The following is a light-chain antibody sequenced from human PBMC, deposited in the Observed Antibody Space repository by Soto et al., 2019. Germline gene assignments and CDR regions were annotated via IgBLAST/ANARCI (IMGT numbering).Light chain of an antibody. Sequence: DIQMTQSPSTLSASVGDRVTITCRASQSISSWLAWYQQKPGKAPKLLIYKASSLESGVPSRFSGSGSGTEFTLTISSLQPDDFATYYCLQYSDYPWTFGQGTKVDIK. V-gene: IGKV1-5*03. J-gene: IGKJ1*01. CDR2: KAS. CDR3: LQYSDYPWT. CDR1: QSISSW.